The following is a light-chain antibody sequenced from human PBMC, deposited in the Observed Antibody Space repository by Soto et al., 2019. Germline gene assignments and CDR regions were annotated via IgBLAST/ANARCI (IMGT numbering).Light chain of an antibody. CDR1: QGIGDD. CDR2: GAS. Sequence: QMTQSPSSLSASVGDTVTISCRASQGIGDDLGWYQQKPGEAPRRLIYGASILPSGVPSRFSGSGSGTEFTLTISGLQPEDCATYFCLEHNTYPISFGGGTKVEIK. J-gene: IGKJ4*01. V-gene: IGKV1-17*01. CDR3: LEHNTYPIS.